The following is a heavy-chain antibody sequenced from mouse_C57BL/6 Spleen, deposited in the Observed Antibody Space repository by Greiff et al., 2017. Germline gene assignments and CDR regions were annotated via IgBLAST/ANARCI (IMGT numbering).Heavy chain of an antibody. J-gene: IGHJ1*03. Sequence: QVQLKESGPELVKPGASVKISCKASGYAFSSSWMNWVKQRPGKGLEWIGRIYPGDGDTNYNGKFKGKATLTADKSSSTAYMQLSSLTSEDSAVXFCARERVWYFDVWGTGTTVTVSS. CDR2: IYPGDGDT. CDR3: ARERVWYFDV. V-gene: IGHV1-82*01. CDR1: GYAFSSSW.